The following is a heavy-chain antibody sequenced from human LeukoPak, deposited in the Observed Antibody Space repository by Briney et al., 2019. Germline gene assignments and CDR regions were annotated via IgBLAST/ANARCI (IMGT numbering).Heavy chain of an antibody. V-gene: IGHV3-23*01. Sequence: GGSLSLSCAASGFTFSSYAMSWVRQAPGKGLEWVSAISGSGGSTYYADSVKGRFTISRDNSKNTLYLQMNSLRAEDTAVYYCAKDRSILPAAPYFDYWGQGTLVTVSS. CDR3: AKDRSILPAAPYFDY. J-gene: IGHJ4*02. CDR2: ISGSGGST. CDR1: GFTFSSYA. D-gene: IGHD2-2*01.